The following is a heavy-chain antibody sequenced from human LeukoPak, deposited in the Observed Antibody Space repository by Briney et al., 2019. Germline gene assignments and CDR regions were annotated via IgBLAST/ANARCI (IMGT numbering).Heavy chain of an antibody. J-gene: IGHJ4*02. D-gene: IGHD2-2*01. V-gene: IGHV1-2*02. CDR2: INPNSGGT. CDR1: GYTFTGYY. CDR3: ARNDCSSTSCYPDY. Sequence: ASVKVSCKASGYTFTGYYMHWVRQAPGQGLEWMGWINPNSGGTNYARKFQGRVTMTRDTSISTAYMELSRLRSDDTAVYYCARNDCSSTSCYPDYWGQGTLVTVSS.